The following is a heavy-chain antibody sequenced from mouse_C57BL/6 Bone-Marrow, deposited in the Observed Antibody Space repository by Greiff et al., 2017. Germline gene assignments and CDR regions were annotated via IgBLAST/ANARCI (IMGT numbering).Heavy chain of an antibody. Sequence: EVQLVESGGGLVKPGGSLKLSCAASGFTFSSYTMSWVRQTPEKRLEWVATLSGGGGNTYYPDSVKGRFTISRDNAKNTLYLQMSSLRSEDTALYYCARGDYGDYYAMDYWGQGTSVTVSS. CDR1: GFTFSSYT. D-gene: IGHD1-1*01. CDR3: ARGDYGDYYAMDY. V-gene: IGHV5-9*01. CDR2: LSGGGGNT. J-gene: IGHJ4*01.